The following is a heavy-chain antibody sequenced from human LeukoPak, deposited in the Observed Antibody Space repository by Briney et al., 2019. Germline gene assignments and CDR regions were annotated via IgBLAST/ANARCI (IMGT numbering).Heavy chain of an antibody. CDR3: AKEGVFPFRYYYYYYRVV. J-gene: IGHJ6*03. CDR2: IRYDGSNK. D-gene: IGHD3-16*01. Sequence: GGSLRLSCAASGFTFSSYGMHWVRQAPGKGLEWVAFIRYDGSNKYYADSVKGRFTISRDNSKNTLYLQMNSLRAEDTAVYYCAKEGVFPFRYYYYYYRVVGGKGPTVTISS. CDR1: GFTFSSYG. V-gene: IGHV3-30*02.